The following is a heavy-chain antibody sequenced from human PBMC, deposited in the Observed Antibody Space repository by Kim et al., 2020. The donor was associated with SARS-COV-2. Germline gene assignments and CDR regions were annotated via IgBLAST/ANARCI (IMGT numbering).Heavy chain of an antibody. J-gene: IGHJ3*02. CDR2: INHSGST. CDR3: ARTFAQWLVRRAFDI. V-gene: IGHV4-34*01. CDR1: GGSFSGYY. D-gene: IGHD6-19*01. Sequence: SETLSLTCAVYGGSFSGYYWSWIRQPPGKGLEWIGEINHSGSTNYNPSLKSRVTISVDTSKNQFSLKLSSVTAADTAVYYCARTFAQWLVRRAFDIWGQGTMVTVSS.